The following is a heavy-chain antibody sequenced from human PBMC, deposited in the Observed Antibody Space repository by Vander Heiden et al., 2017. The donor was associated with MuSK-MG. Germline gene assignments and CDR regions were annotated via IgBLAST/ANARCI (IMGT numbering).Heavy chain of an antibody. J-gene: IGHJ5*02. CDR1: GGPIRSYY. CDR2: IYYSGST. D-gene: IGHD3-10*01. Sequence: QVQLQESGSGLVKPSESLSLTCTVSGGPIRSYYSSWIRKPPGKGLEWIGYIYYSGSTNYNPALKSRVTISVDTSKNQFSLKLRSVTAADTAVYYCASASRVRGVWFDPWGQGTLVTVCS. V-gene: IGHV4-59*01. CDR3: ASASRVRGVWFDP.